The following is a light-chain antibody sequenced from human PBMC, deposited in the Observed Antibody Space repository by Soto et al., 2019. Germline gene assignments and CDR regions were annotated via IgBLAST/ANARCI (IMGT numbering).Light chain of an antibody. CDR1: QSLLHSNGYTY. V-gene: IGKV2-28*01. Sequence: VMTQTPLSLSVAPGEPASISCRSSQSLLHSNGYTYLDWYLQRPGQSPQLLIYLGSYRASGVPDRFSGSGSGTDFTLKISRVEAGDVGVYYCMQTRLTWTFGQGTKVDI. CDR2: LGS. J-gene: IGKJ1*01. CDR3: MQTRLTWT.